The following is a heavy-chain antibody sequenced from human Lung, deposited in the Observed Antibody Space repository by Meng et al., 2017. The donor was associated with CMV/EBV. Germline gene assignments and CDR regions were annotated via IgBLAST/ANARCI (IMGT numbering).Heavy chain of an antibody. Sequence: GESLKISCAASGIIFNTHGIHWLRQAPGKGLEWVAFMWLDGTERYNEKIVKGRFTGSRDKSKNTVFLQLSSLRVEDTAVYYCVGHQGGPREGVRLVWGQGTLVXVSS. V-gene: IGHV3-30*02. CDR3: VGHQGGPREGVRLV. CDR1: GIIFNTHG. CDR2: MWLDGTER. J-gene: IGHJ1*01. D-gene: IGHD3-10*01.